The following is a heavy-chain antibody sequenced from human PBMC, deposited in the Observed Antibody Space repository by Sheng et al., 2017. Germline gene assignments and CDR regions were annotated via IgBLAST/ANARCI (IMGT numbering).Heavy chain of an antibody. J-gene: IGHJ6*02. Sequence: QVQLQQWGAGLLKPSETLSLTCAVYGGSFSGYYWSWIRQPPGKGLEWIGEINHSGSTNYNPSLKSRVTISVDTSKNQFSLKLSSVTAADTAVYYCARLRFSRLNYYYYGMDVWGQGTTVTVSS. D-gene: IGHD3-3*01. CDR3: ARLRFSRLNYYYYGMDV. CDR1: GGSFSGYY. V-gene: IGHV4-34*01. CDR2: INHSGST.